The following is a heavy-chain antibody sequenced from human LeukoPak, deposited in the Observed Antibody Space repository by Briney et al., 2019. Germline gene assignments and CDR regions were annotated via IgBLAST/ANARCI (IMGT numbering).Heavy chain of an antibody. J-gene: IGHJ6*02. Sequence: GGSLRLSCAASGFTVSSNYMSWVRQAPGKGLEWVSVIYSGGSTYYADSVKGRFTISRDNSKNTIYLQMNSLRADDTAVYYCARVPAMSEFYYYGMDVWGQGTTVTVSS. D-gene: IGHD5-18*01. V-gene: IGHV3-53*01. CDR1: GFTVSSNY. CDR2: IYSGGST. CDR3: ARVPAMSEFYYYGMDV.